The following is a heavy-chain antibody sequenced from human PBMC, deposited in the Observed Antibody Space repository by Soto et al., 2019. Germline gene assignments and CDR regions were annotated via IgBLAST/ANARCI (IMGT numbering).Heavy chain of an antibody. Sequence: GGSLRLSCAASGFTFSSYGMHWVRQAPGKGLEWVAVIWYDGSNKYYADSVKGRFTISRDNSKNTLYLQMNSLRAEDTAVYYCARDNQGLSGYPDYWGQGTLVTVSS. D-gene: IGHD2-15*01. J-gene: IGHJ4*02. CDR2: IWYDGSNK. CDR1: GFTFSSYG. V-gene: IGHV3-33*01. CDR3: ARDNQGLSGYPDY.